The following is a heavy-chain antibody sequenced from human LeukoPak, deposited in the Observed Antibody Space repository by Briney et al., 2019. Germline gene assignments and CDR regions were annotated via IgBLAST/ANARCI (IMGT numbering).Heavy chain of an antibody. V-gene: IGHV3-30*18. D-gene: IGHD3-22*01. CDR1: GFPFSSYG. CDR3: AKGIYPIVAVEYYFDY. CDR2: ISYDGSRK. J-gene: IGHJ4*02. Sequence: GGSLRLSCAASGFPFSSYGMHWVRQAPGKGLEWVAVISYDGSRKYYADSVKGRFTISRDNSKNTLYLQMNSLRAEDTAVYYCAKGIYPIVAVEYYFDYWGQGTLVTVSS.